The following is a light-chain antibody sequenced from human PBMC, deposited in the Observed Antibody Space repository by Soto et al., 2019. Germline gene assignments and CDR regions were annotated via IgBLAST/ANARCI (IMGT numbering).Light chain of an antibody. CDR3: CYYAGSSPGVYV. J-gene: IGLJ1*01. Sequence: QSVLTQPASVSGSPGQSITISCTGTSSDVGSYNLVSWYQQHPGKAPKLMIYEGSKRPSGVSNRFSGSKSGNTASLTISGLQAEDEADYYCCYYAGSSPGVYVFGTGTKLTVL. CDR1: SSDVGSYNL. V-gene: IGLV2-23*01. CDR2: EGS.